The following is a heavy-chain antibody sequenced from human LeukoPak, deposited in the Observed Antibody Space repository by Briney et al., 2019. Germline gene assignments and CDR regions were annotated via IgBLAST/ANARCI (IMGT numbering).Heavy chain of an antibody. CDR1: GGTFSSYA. CDR2: IIPIFGTA. J-gene: IGHJ3*02. Sequence: PGASVKVSCKASGGTFSSYAISWVRQAPGQGLEWMGGIIPIFGTANYAQKFQGRVTITADESTSTAYMELSSLRSEDTAVYYCARDQEEYSSSPNDAFDIWGQGTMVTVSS. D-gene: IGHD6-13*01. CDR3: ARDQEEYSSSPNDAFDI. V-gene: IGHV1-69*01.